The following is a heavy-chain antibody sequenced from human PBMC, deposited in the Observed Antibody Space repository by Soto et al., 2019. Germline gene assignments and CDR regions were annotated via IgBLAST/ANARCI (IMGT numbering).Heavy chain of an antibody. Sequence: SETLSLTCTVSGGSISSSSYYWGWIRQPPGKGLEWIGSIYYSGSTYYNPSLKSRVTISVDTSKNQFSLKLSPVTAADTAVYYCTRGPLPLGWFDPWGQGTLVTVSS. CDR2: IYYSGST. CDR1: GGSISSSSYY. CDR3: TRGPLPLGWFDP. J-gene: IGHJ5*02. D-gene: IGHD3-10*01. V-gene: IGHV4-39*01.